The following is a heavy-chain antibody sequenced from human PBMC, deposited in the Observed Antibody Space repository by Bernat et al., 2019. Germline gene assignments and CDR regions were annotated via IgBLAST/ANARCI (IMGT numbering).Heavy chain of an antibody. CDR1: GFSFKNTW. CDR2: IKSKTDGGTA. CDR3: TTAGDMVAVVAAGGRH. J-gene: IGHJ4*02. D-gene: IGHD2-15*01. V-gene: IGHV3-15*01. Sequence: EVQLVESGGGLVKPGGSLRLSCAASGFSFKNTWMTWVRQAPGKGLEWVGRIKSKTDGGTANYAAPVKGRFTISRDDSENKLFLQMNSLKTEDTAVYYCTTAGDMVAVVAAGGRHWGQGTLVTVSS.